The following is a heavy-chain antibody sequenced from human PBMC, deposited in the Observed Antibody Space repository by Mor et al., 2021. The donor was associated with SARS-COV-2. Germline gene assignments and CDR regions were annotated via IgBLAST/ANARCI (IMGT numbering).Heavy chain of an antibody. V-gene: IGHV4-39*01. CDR3: ARGSAATGTPTFGF. J-gene: IGHJ4*02. D-gene: IGHD6-13*01. Sequence: SRVTVSIDTSKNQFSLKLSSVTAADTAVYYCARGSAATGTPTFGFWGQGTLVTVSS.